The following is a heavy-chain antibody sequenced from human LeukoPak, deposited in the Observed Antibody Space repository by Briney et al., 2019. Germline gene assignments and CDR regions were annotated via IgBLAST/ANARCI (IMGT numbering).Heavy chain of an antibody. CDR1: GFTFSSYA. D-gene: IGHD1-26*01. J-gene: IGHJ4*02. Sequence: TGRSLRLSCAASGFTFSSYAMHWVRQDPGKGLEWVAVISYDGSNKYYADSVKGRFTISRDNSKNTLYLQMNSLRAEDTAVYYCARSGSYYAIFDYWGQGTLVTVSS. V-gene: IGHV3-30-3*01. CDR3: ARSGSYYAIFDY. CDR2: ISYDGSNK.